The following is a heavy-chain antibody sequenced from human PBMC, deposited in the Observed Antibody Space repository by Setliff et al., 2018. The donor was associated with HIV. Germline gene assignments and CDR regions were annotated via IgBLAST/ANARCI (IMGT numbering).Heavy chain of an antibody. CDR3: AREGRWFGELSVSYGMDV. Sequence: GGSLRLSCAASGFMFSDHYMDWVRQAPGKGLEWVGRSRNKASRYTIEYAASVRGRFTISSDNSKKSLYLQMNSLKTEDTAVYYCAREGRWFGELSVSYGMDVWGQGTTVTVSS. D-gene: IGHD3-10*01. CDR1: GFMFSDHY. V-gene: IGHV3-72*01. CDR2: SRNKASRYTI. J-gene: IGHJ6*02.